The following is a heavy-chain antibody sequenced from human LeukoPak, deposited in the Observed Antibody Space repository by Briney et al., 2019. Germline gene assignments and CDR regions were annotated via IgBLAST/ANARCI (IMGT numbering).Heavy chain of an antibody. D-gene: IGHD1-26*01. V-gene: IGHV3-21*01. Sequence: PGGSLRLSCAASGFTFCTSSMNWVRLAPGKGQEWVSSLSSGSSYMYYADSVKGRFTISRDNAKNSLYLQMNSLRAEDTAVYYCARDSRLVGTDFDYWGQGTLVTVSS. CDR2: LSSGSSYM. J-gene: IGHJ4*02. CDR1: GFTFCTSS. CDR3: ARDSRLVGTDFDY.